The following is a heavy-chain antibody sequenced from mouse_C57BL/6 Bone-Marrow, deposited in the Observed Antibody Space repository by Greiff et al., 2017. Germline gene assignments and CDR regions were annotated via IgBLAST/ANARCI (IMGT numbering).Heavy chain of an antibody. Sequence: VQLQQSGAELMKPGASVKLSCKATGYTFTGYWLEWVKQRPGHGLEWIGEILPGSGSTNYNAKFKGKATFTADTSSNTAYMQLSSLTTEDSAIYFCARDGGGYFDSWGQGTTLTVTS. CDR3: ARDGGGYFDS. J-gene: IGHJ2*01. CDR1: GYTFTGYW. CDR2: ILPGSGST. D-gene: IGHD1-1*02. V-gene: IGHV1-9*01.